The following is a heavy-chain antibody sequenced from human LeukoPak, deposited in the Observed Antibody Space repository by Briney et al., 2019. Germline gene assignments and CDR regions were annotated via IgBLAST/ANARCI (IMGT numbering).Heavy chain of an antibody. CDR2: ISGSGGTT. V-gene: IGHV3-23*01. CDR1: GSTFNNYA. D-gene: IGHD1-14*01. J-gene: IGHJ6*02. CDR3: AKVSGGGLYYDGMDV. Sequence: GGSLRLSCAASGSTFNNYAMNWVRQAPGKGLEWVSVISGSGGTTYYADSVKGRFTISRDSSKNTLYLQMNSLRAEDTAVYYCAKVSGGGLYYDGMDVWGQGTTVTVSS.